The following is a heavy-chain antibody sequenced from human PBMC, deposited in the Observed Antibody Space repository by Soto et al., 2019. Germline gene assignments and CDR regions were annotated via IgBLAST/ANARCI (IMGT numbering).Heavy chain of an antibody. D-gene: IGHD5-18*01. CDR3: AKDPEDTAMIFDS. CDR1: GFTFRSYG. J-gene: IGHJ4*02. CDR2: ITHDGNTQ. Sequence: ESGGGVVQPGRSLRLSCAASGFTFRSYGMHWVRQVPGKGLEWVAVITHDGNTQYYADSVKGRFTISRDNSKNTLYLQMNSLRAEDTAAYSCAKDPEDTAMIFDSWGQGTLVTVSS. V-gene: IGHV3-30*18.